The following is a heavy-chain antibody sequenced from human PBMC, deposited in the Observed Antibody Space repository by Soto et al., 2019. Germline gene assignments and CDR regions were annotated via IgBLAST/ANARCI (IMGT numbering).Heavy chain of an antibody. CDR1: RGTFSSYT. Sequence: QVHLAQSGAEVKKPGSSVKVSCRAPRGTFSSYTINWVRQAPGQGLGWMGRVVPKIGSINFVRKFQGRLTRTADKSTRTEVLELSSLRPEDAAVYYCTRGGRENNWSDGNFEYGGQGTQVTVSS. D-gene: IGHD1-20*01. J-gene: IGHJ4*02. CDR3: TRGGRENNWSDGNFEY. CDR2: VVPKIGSI. V-gene: IGHV1-69*08.